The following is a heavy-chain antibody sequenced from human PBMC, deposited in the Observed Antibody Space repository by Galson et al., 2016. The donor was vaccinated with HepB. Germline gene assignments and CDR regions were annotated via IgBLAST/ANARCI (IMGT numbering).Heavy chain of an antibody. CDR3: ARGPWTFPNYIEY. CDR2: INHRGGT. D-gene: IGHD2/OR15-2a*01. CDR1: GGSFSGSY. J-gene: IGHJ4*02. Sequence: SETLSLTCAVYGGSFSGSYCSWVRQPPGKGLEWIGEINHRGGTNYNPSLKSRVTISMDTSKNQFSLKLSSVTAADTAVYYCARGPWTFPNYIEYWGQGTLVTVSS. V-gene: IGHV4-34*01.